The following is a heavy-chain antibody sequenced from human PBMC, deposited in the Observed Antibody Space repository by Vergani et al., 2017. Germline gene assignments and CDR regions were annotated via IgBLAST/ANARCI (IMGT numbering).Heavy chain of an antibody. V-gene: IGHV3-48*01. CDR2: ISSSSSTI. D-gene: IGHD2-15*01. CDR1: GFTFSSYS. Sequence: EVQLVESGGGLVQPGGSLRLSCAASGFTFSSYSMNWVRQATGKGLEWVSYISSSSSTIYYADSVKGRFTISRDNAKNSLYLQMNSLRAEDTAVYYCARDGSGPYCSGGSCYSRGLYYYYGMDVWGQGTTVTVSS. J-gene: IGHJ6*02. CDR3: ARDGSGPYCSGGSCYSRGLYYYYGMDV.